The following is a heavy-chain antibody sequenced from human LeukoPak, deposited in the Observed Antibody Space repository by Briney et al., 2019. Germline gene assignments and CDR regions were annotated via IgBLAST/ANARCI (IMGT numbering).Heavy chain of an antibody. CDR2: IYYSGST. V-gene: IGHV4-39*07. CDR1: GGSISSSSYY. J-gene: IGHJ5*02. CDR3: AREGVYYYDSSGYSNWFDP. Sequence: SETLSLTCTVSGGSISSSSYYWGWIRQPPGKGLEWIGSIYYSGSTYYNPSLKSRVTISVDTSKNQFSLKLSSVTAADTAVYYCAREGVYYYDSSGYSNWFDPWGQGTLVTVSS. D-gene: IGHD3-22*01.